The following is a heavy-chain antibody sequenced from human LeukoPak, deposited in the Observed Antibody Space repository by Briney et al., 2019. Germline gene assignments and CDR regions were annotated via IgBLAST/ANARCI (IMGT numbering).Heavy chain of an antibody. CDR3: AKDFEGSSYYFDY. V-gene: IGHV3-30*02. J-gene: IGHJ4*02. Sequence: GGSLRLSCAASGFTFSSYGMHWVRQAPGKGLEWVAFIRYDGSNKYYADSVKGRFTISRDNSKNTLYLQMNSLRAEDTAVYYCAKDFEGSSYYFDYWGQGTLVTVSS. CDR1: GFTFSSYG. D-gene: IGHD6-6*01. CDR2: IRYDGSNK.